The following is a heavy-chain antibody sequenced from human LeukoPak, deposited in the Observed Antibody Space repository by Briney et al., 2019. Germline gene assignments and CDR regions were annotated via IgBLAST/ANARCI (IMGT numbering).Heavy chain of an antibody. CDR2: LSGRSSYI. V-gene: IGHV3-21*01. Sequence: GGSLRLSCAASGFTFSIYAMSWVRQAPGKGLEWVSSLSGRSSYIYYADSLRGRFTISRDNSKNSLYLQMNSLRAEDTAVYYCARVPVEGYIRQDVWGKGTTVTVSS. J-gene: IGHJ6*04. CDR1: GFTFSIYA. CDR3: ARVPVEGYIRQDV. D-gene: IGHD6-13*01.